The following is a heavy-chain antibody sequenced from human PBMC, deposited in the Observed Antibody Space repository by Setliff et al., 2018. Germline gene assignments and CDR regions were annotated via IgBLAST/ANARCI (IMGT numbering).Heavy chain of an antibody. CDR1: GFTFSSYA. CDR3: TRVGRQLVYYYYGMDV. V-gene: IGHV3-49*04. D-gene: IGHD6-13*01. J-gene: IGHJ6*02. Sequence: GESLRLSCAASGFTFSSYAMSWVRQAPGKGLEWVGFIRSKAYGGTTEYAASVKGRFTISRDDSKSIAYLQMNSLKTEDTAVYYCTRVGRQLVYYYYGMDVWGRGTTVTVSS. CDR2: IRSKAYGGTT.